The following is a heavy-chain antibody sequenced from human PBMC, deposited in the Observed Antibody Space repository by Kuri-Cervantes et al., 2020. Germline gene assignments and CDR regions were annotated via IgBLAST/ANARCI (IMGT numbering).Heavy chain of an antibody. J-gene: IGHJ6*02. D-gene: IGHD2-15*01. Sequence: ASVKVSCKASGYTFTSYGISWVRQAPGQGLEWMGWISAYNGNTNYAQKLQGRVTMTTDTSTSTAYMELRSLRSDDTAVYYCARRPVDCSSGSCYSYYYYGMDVWGQGTTVTVSS. CDR2: ISAYNGNT. CDR1: GYTFTSYG. CDR3: ARRPVDCSSGSCYSYYYYGMDV. V-gene: IGHV1-18*01.